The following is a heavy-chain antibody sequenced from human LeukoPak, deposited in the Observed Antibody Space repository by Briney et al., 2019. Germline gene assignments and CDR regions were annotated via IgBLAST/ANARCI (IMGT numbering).Heavy chain of an antibody. J-gene: IGHJ4*02. Sequence: PGGSLRLSCAASGFIVSRYWMSWVRQAPGKGLEWVADIKEGGSEKHCVDSVKGRFTISRDNAENSLYLQMNSLRAEDTAIYYCARDLGVCSGGTCYSVYDYWGQGTLVTVSS. CDR1: GFIVSRYW. D-gene: IGHD2-15*01. CDR2: IKEGGSEK. V-gene: IGHV3-7*01. CDR3: ARDLGVCSGGTCYSVYDY.